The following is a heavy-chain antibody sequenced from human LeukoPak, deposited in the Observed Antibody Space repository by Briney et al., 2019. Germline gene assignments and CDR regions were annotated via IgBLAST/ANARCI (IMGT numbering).Heavy chain of an antibody. CDR2: IYYSGST. CDR1: GGSISSYY. CDR3: ARFKGLRFLEWSLDY. V-gene: IGHV4-59*01. J-gene: IGHJ4*02. D-gene: IGHD3-3*01. Sequence: KTSETLSLTCPVSGGSISSYYWSWIRQPPGKGLEWIGYIYYSGSTNYNPSLKSRVTISVDTSKNQFSLKLSSVTAADTAVYYCARFKGLRFLEWSLDYWGQGTLVTVSS.